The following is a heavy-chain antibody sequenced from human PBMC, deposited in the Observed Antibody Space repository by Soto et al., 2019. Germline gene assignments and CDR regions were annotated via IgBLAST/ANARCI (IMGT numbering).Heavy chain of an antibody. J-gene: IGHJ6*04. V-gene: IGHV3-72*01. Sequence: GGSLRLSCAASGFIFSDFYMDWVRQAPGKGLEWVGRTRNKANSYTTEYAASVKGRFTISRDDSKNSLYLQMNSLKIEDTAVYYCVRVPLDVWGKGTTVTVSS. CDR3: VRVPLDV. CDR2: TRNKANSYTT. CDR1: GFIFSDFY.